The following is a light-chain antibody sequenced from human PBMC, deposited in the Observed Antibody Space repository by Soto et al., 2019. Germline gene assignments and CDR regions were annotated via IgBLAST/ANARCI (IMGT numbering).Light chain of an antibody. J-gene: IGKJ1*01. V-gene: IGKV3-20*01. CDR3: QQYGSSPRT. Sequence: EIVLTQSPGTLSLSPGERATLSCRASPSVSSNYLAWFQQKPGQAPRLLIYAASSRATGIPDRFSGSGSGTDFTLTISRLEPEDFAVYYCQQYGSSPRTFGQGTKVDIK. CDR2: AAS. CDR1: PSVSSNY.